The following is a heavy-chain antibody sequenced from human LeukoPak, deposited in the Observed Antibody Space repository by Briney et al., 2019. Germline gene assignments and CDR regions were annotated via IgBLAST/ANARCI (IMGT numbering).Heavy chain of an antibody. CDR2: ISSSGSTM. V-gene: IGHV3-48*03. D-gene: IGHD3-10*02. CDR3: AELGITMIGGV. J-gene: IGHJ6*04. Sequence: QSGGSLGLSCAASGFTFSSYEMNWVRQAPGKGLEWVSYISSSGSTMYYADSVKGRFTISRDNAKNSLYLQMNSLRAEDTAVYYCAELGITMIGGVWGKGTTVTISS. CDR1: GFTFSSYE.